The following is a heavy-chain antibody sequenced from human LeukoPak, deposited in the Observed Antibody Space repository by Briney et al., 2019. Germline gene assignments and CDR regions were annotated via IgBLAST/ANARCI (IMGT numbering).Heavy chain of an antibody. D-gene: IGHD3-22*01. J-gene: IGHJ3*02. V-gene: IGHV4-61*02. CDR2: IYTSGST. CDR1: GGSISSGSYY. CDR3: ARDSITMILENDFDI. Sequence: PSETLSLTCTVSGGSISSGSYYWSWIRQPAGKGLEWIGRIYTSGSTNYNPSLKSRVTISVDTSKNQFSLKLSSVTAADTAVYYCARDSITMILENDFDIWGQGTMVTVSS.